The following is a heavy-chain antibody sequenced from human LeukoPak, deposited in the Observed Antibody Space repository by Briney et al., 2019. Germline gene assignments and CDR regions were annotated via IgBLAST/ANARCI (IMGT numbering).Heavy chain of an antibody. V-gene: IGHV3-48*03. CDR1: GFTFSSYE. D-gene: IGHD1-26*01. CDR2: ITSSGSDI. Sequence: GGSLRLSCAGSGFTFSSYEMNWVRQAPGRGLEWVSFITSSGSDIYYADSVRGRFATSRDNAKDSLYLQMNSLRVEDTAVYYCVTGTYTSFYYYYMDVWGKGTTFTVSS. CDR3: VTGTYTSFYYYYMDV. J-gene: IGHJ6*03.